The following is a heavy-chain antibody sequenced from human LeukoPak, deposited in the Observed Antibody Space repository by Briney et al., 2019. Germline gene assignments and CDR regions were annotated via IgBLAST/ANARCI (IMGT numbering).Heavy chain of an antibody. J-gene: IGHJ4*02. V-gene: IGHV1-3*01. CDR1: GYTFTSYA. D-gene: IGHD6-19*01. CDR3: ARGGTIAEAGIAHRPAHY. CDR2: INAGSGNT. Sequence: ASVKVSCKASGYTFTSYAMHWVRQAPGQRLEWMGWINAGSGNTKYSQKFQGRVTITRDTSASTAYMELSSLRSEDTAVYYCARGGTIAEAGIAHRPAHYWGQGTLVTVSS.